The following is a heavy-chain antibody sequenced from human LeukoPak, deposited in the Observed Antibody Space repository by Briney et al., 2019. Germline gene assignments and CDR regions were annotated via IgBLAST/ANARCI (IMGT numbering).Heavy chain of an antibody. CDR3: ARGQGLQLKSGSDY. V-gene: IGHV3-21*01. D-gene: IGHD5-24*01. Sequence: KPGGSLRLSCAASGFTFSSYTMNWVRQAPGKRLEWVSSISSSSSYIYYADSVKGRFTISRDNAKNSLFLQMNSLRAEDTAVYYCARGQGLQLKSGSDYWGQGTLVTVSS. J-gene: IGHJ4*02. CDR1: GFTFSSYT. CDR2: ISSSSSYI.